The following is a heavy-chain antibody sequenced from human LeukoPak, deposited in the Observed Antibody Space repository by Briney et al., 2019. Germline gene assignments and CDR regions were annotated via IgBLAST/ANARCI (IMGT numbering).Heavy chain of an antibody. CDR2: ISGDGGFT. CDR1: GFTFHDYA. D-gene: IGHD6-13*01. Sequence: GGSLRLSCAVSGFTFHDYAMHWVRQAPGKGLEWVSLISGDGGFTYYADSVKGRFTISRDNSKNSLYLQMNSLRPEDTALYYCAKDMVLISAAGDSFDYWGPGTLVTVSA. V-gene: IGHV3-43*02. J-gene: IGHJ4*01. CDR3: AKDMVLISAAGDSFDY.